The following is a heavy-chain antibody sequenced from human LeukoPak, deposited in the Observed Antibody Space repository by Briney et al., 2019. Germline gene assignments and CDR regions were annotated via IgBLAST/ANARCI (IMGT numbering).Heavy chain of an antibody. J-gene: IGHJ5*02. CDR3: ARDRYTRSVVPAALSGRWFDP. V-gene: IGHV3-11*04. CDR1: GFTFSDYY. D-gene: IGHD2-2*01. Sequence: GGSLRLSCAASGFTFSDYYMSWIRQAPGKGLEWVSYISHTGSTMSYADSVKGRFTISRDNAKNSLYLQMNSLRAEDTAVYYCARDRYTRSVVPAALSGRWFDPWGQGTLVTVSS. CDR2: ISHTGSTM.